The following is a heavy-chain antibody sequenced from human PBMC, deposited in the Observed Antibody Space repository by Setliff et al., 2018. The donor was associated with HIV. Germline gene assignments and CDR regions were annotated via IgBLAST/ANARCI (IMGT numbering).Heavy chain of an antibody. CDR3: ARGPSVFGVAFYYYYYMDV. Sequence: SVKVSCKASGGTFSSYALSWVRQAPGQGLEWMGGIIPLFGTTKNAQKFQGRVTITADESTSTAYMELSSLRSEDTAVYYCARGPSVFGVAFYYYYYMDVWGKGTTVTVSS. CDR2: IIPLFGTT. CDR1: GGTFSSYA. J-gene: IGHJ6*03. V-gene: IGHV1-69*13. D-gene: IGHD3-3*01.